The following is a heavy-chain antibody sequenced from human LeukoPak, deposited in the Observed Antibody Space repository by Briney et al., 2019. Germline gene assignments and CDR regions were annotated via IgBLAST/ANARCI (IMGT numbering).Heavy chain of an antibody. J-gene: IGHJ3*02. D-gene: IGHD3-22*01. V-gene: IGHV1-18*03. CDR1: GYTFTSYG. CDR3: ARSLIGALGAFDI. Sequence: GASVKVSCKASGYTFTSYGISWVRQAPGQGLEWMGWISAYNGNTNYAQKLQGRVTITRDTSASTAYMELSSLRSEDMAVYYCARSLIGALGAFDIWGQGTMVTVSS. CDR2: ISAYNGNT.